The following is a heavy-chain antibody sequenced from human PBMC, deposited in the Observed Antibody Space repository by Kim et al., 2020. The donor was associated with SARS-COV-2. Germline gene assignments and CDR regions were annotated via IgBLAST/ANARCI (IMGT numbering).Heavy chain of an antibody. D-gene: IGHD6-13*01. CDR1: GFTFSSYS. CDR2: ISSSSSTI. V-gene: IGHV3-48*02. J-gene: IGHJ6*02. CDR3: ARGTAAAGYYYYGMDV. Sequence: GGSLRLSCAASGFTFSSYSMNWVRQAPGKGLEWVSYISSSSSTIYYADSVKGRFTISRDNAKNSLYLQMNSLRDEDTAVYYCARGTAAAGYYYYGMDVWGQGTTVTVSS.